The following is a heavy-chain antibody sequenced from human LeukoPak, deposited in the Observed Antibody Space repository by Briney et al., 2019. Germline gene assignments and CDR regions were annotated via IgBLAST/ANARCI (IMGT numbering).Heavy chain of an antibody. V-gene: IGHV1-8*01. J-gene: IGHJ4*02. CDR2: MNPNSLNT. Sequence: ASVKVSCKTSGYTFSSFDVIWVRQATGQGLEWIGWMNPNSLNTGYAQKFRGRVTMTGGTSISTAYMELSRLRSDDTAVYYCARGGPYYYDSRTFDYWGQGTLVTVSS. CDR1: GYTFSSFD. D-gene: IGHD3-22*01. CDR3: ARGGPYYYDSRTFDY.